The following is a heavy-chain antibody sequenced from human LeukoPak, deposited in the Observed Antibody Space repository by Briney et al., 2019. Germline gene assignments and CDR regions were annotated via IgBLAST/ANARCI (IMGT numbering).Heavy chain of an antibody. CDR3: AARLWGPDSGYDDY. D-gene: IGHD5-12*01. V-gene: IGHV4-4*07. CDR2: IYTSGST. CDR1: GGSISSYY. J-gene: IGHJ4*02. Sequence: SETLSLTCTVSGGSISSYYWSWIRQPAGKGLEWIGRIYTSGSTNYNPSLKSRVTMSVDTSKNQFSLKLSSVTAADTAVYYCAARLWGPDSGYDDYWGQGTLVTVFS.